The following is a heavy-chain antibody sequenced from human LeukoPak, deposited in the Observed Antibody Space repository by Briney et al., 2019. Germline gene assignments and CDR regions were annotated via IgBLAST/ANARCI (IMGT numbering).Heavy chain of an antibody. Sequence: GASVKVSCKASGGTFSSYAISWVRQAPGQGLEWMGGIIPIFGTANYAQKFQGRVTITADESTGTAYMELSSLRSEDTAVYYCARGTIAAEALGGYYYYMDVWGKGTTVTISS. V-gene: IGHV1-69*13. CDR1: GGTFSSYA. D-gene: IGHD6-13*01. CDR3: ARGTIAAEALGGYYYYMDV. J-gene: IGHJ6*03. CDR2: IIPIFGTA.